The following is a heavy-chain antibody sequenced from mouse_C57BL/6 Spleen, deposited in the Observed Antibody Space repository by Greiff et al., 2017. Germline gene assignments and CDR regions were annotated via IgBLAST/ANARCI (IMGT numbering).Heavy chain of an antibody. D-gene: IGHD2-5*01. CDR3: ARKGAYYSNYGGMDY. Sequence: QVQLQQPGAELVRPGTSVKLSCKASGYTFTSYWMHWVKQRPGQGLEWIGVIDPSDSYTNYNQKFKGKATLTVDTSSSTAYMQRSSLTSEDSAVYYCARKGAYYSNYGGMDYWGQGTSVTVSS. J-gene: IGHJ4*01. V-gene: IGHV1-59*01. CDR2: IDPSDSYT. CDR1: GYTFTSYW.